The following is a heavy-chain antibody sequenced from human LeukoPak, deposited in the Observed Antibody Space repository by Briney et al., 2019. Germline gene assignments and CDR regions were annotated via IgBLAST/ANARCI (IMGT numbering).Heavy chain of an antibody. CDR1: GFTFSSYG. D-gene: IGHD6-19*01. CDR2: ISYDGSNK. Sequence: PGGSLRLSCAASGFTFSSYGMHWVRQAPGKGLEWVAVISYDGSNKYYADSVKGRFTISRDNSKNTLYLQMNSLRAEDTAVYYCANPGIAVAESRGLDIWVQVTKVTVT. J-gene: IGHJ3*02. V-gene: IGHV3-30*18. CDR3: ANPGIAVAESRGLDI.